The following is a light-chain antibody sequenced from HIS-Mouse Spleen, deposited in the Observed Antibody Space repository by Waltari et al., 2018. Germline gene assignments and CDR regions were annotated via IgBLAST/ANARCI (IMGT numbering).Light chain of an antibody. CDR2: EVS. J-gene: IGLJ2*01. V-gene: IGLV2-14*01. CDR3: SSYTSSSTVV. Sequence: QSALTQPASVSGSPGQSITISCTGTSSYVGVYNYVSWYQQHPGKAPKLMIYEVSNRPSGVSNRFSGSKSGNTASLTISGLQAEDEADYYCSSYTSSSTVVFGGGTKLTVL. CDR1: SSYVGVYNY.